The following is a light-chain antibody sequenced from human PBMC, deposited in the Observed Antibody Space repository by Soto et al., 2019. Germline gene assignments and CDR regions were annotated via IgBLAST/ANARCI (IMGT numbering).Light chain of an antibody. Sequence: EIVMTQSPVTLSVSPGERVTLSCRASHSISNKLAWYQQKPGQAPRLLIYDASTRATGIPARFSGSGSETEFTLTISSLQSGDFAVYLCQQFKAWLTFGGGTKVEIK. CDR1: HSISNK. CDR3: QQFKAWLT. CDR2: DAS. J-gene: IGKJ4*01. V-gene: IGKV3-15*01.